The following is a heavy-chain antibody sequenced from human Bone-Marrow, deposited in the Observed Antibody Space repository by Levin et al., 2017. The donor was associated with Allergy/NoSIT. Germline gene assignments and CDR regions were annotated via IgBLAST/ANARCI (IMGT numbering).Heavy chain of an antibody. V-gene: IGHV3-30*03. Sequence: PGGSLRLSCAASGFTFSSYGMHWVRQAPGKGLEWVAVISYDGSNKYYADSVKGRFTISRDNSKNTLYLQMNSLRAEDTAVYYCAPSGGSYYDYWGQGTLVTVSS. CDR2: ISYDGSNK. J-gene: IGHJ4*02. D-gene: IGHD1-26*01. CDR3: APSGGSYYDY. CDR1: GFTFSSYG.